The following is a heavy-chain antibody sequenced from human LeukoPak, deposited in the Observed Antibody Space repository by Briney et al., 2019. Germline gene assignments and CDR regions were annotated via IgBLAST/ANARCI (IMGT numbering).Heavy chain of an antibody. CDR1: GGSISSHY. J-gene: IGHJ4*02. CDR3: ARDTYGDSEGFDY. V-gene: IGHV4-59*11. CDR2: IYYSGST. D-gene: IGHD4-17*01. Sequence: SETLSLTCTVSGGSISSHYWSWIRQPPGKGLEWIGYIYYSGSTNYNPSLKSRVTISVDTSKNQFSLNLSSVTAADTAVYYCARDTYGDSEGFDYWGQGTLVTVSS.